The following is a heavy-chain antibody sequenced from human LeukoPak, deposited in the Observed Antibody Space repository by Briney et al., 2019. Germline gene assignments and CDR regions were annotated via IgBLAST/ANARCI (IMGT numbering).Heavy chain of an antibody. V-gene: IGHV4-34*01. D-gene: IGHD2-2*02. CDR1: GGSFSGYY. CDR2: INHSGST. CDR3: ARGPRFCSSTSCYIFDI. Sequence: SETLSLTCAVYGGSFSGYYWSWIRQPPGKGLEWIGEINHSGSTNYNTSLKSRVTISVDTSKNQFSLKLSSVTAADTAVYYCARGPRFCSSTSCYIFDIWGQGTMVTVSS. J-gene: IGHJ3*02.